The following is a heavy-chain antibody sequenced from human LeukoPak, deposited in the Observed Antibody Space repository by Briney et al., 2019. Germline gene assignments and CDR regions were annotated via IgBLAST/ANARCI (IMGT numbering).Heavy chain of an antibody. CDR3: ARDLSIAVFDY. J-gene: IGHJ4*02. Sequence: GGSLRLSCAASGFTFSSYGMHWVRQAPGKGLEWVAVISYDGSNKYYADSVKGRFTISRDNSKNTVYPQMNSLRAEDTAVYFCARDLSIAVFDYWGQGTLVTVSS. CDR1: GFTFSSYG. CDR2: ISYDGSNK. D-gene: IGHD6-19*01. V-gene: IGHV3-30*03.